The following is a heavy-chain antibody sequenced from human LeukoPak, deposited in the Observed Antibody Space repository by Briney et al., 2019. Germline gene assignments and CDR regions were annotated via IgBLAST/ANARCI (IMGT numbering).Heavy chain of an antibody. V-gene: IGHV3-74*01. Sequence: GTSLRLSCAASGFTFSSYGMHWVRQAPGKGLVWVSSINNDDGSSTNYADSVKGRFTISRDNAKNTLYLQMNSLRAEDTAVYYCARVGPSGSNYKYWGQGTLVTVSS. CDR2: INNDDGSST. CDR3: ARVGPSGSNYKY. D-gene: IGHD1-26*01. CDR1: GFTFSSYG. J-gene: IGHJ4*02.